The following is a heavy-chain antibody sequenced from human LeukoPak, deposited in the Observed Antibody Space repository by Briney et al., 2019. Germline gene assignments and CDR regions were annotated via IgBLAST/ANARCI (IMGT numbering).Heavy chain of an antibody. CDR1: GNYW. Sequence: SGGSLRLSCVASGNYWMHWVRQAPGKGLVWVSHINSDGSWTSYADSVKGRFTISKDNAKNTMYLQMNSLRAEDTAVYYFVSFYETYWGRGTLVTVSS. CDR3: VSFYETY. CDR2: INSDGSWT. D-gene: IGHD2/OR15-2a*01. V-gene: IGHV3-74*01. J-gene: IGHJ4*02.